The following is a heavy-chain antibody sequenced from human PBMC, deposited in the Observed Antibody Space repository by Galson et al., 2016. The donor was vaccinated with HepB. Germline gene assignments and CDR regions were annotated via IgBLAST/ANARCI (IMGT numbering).Heavy chain of an antibody. J-gene: IGHJ4*02. D-gene: IGHD1-26*01. Sequence: SLRLSCAASGFSFNTYSMHWVRQAPGKGLERVAAITSAGDKQYYTDSVRGRFTISRDNSNNMMYLQMNSLRPEDTSVYYCARDAMGRGSGSYSAFDYWGQGTLVAASS. V-gene: IGHV3-30*04. CDR3: ARDAMGRGSGSYSAFDY. CDR2: ITSAGDKQ. CDR1: GFSFNTYS.